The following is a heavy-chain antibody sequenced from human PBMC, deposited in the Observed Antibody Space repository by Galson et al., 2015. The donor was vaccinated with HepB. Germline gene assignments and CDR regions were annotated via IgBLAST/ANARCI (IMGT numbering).Heavy chain of an antibody. CDR1: GGTFSTYT. CDR3: ARGRPNYGSDY. D-gene: IGHD3-10*01. V-gene: IGHV1-69*13. CDR2: IIPIFGSA. J-gene: IGHJ4*02. Sequence: SVKVSCKASGGTFSTYTLSWVRQAPGQGLEWMGGIIPIFGSANYAQKFQGRVTITADESTSTTYMELRSLRSDDTAVYYCARGRPNYGSDYWGQGTLVTVSS.